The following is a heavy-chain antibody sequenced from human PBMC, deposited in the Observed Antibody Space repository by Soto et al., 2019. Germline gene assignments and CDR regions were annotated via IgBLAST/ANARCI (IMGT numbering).Heavy chain of an antibody. CDR2: ISGSGGST. CDR3: AKSVRSEYRLLFDRDIDAFDI. CDR1: GFTFSSYA. D-gene: IGHD2-2*01. V-gene: IGHV3-23*01. J-gene: IGHJ3*02. Sequence: GGSLRLSCAASGFTFSSYAMSWVRQAPGKGLEWVSAISGSGGSTYYADSVKGRSTISRDNSKNTLYLQMNSLRAEDTAVYYCAKSVRSEYRLLFDRDIDAFDIWGQGTMVTVSS.